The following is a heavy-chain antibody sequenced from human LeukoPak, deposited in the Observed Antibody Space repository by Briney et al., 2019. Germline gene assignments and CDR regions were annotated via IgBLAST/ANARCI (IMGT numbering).Heavy chain of an antibody. J-gene: IGHJ4*02. CDR2: IKQDGSEK. V-gene: IGHV3-7*05. CDR3: ARDVYFDY. CDR1: GFTLSSYW. Sequence: GESLRLSCAASGFTLSSYWMSWVRQAPGKGLEWVANIKQDGSEKYYVDSVKGRFTISRDNAKNSLYLKMNSLRAEDTAVYYCARDVYFDYWGQGTLVTVSS.